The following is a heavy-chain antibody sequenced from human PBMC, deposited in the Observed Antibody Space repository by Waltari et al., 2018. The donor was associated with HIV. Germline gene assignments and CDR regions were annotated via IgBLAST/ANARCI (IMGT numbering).Heavy chain of an antibody. J-gene: IGHJ4*02. Sequence: EVQLVESGGGLVQPGGSLGLSCAASGFTFSSFGMSWVRQAPGKGLEWVANIKQDGSEIYYVDSVKGRFTISRDNAKNSLYLQMNSLRAEDTAVYFCARRGGRSSPLGYWGQGTLVTVSS. CDR3: ARRGGRSSPLGY. CDR1: GFTFSSFG. V-gene: IGHV3-7*01. CDR2: IKQDGSEI. D-gene: IGHD6-13*01.